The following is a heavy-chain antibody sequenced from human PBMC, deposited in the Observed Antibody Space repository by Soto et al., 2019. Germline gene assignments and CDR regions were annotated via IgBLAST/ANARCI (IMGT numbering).Heavy chain of an antibody. J-gene: IGHJ4*02. CDR1: GFTFSNYA. V-gene: IGHV3-23*01. CDR2: ISGSGGST. CDR3: AKPQSSSIAVRDY. Sequence: EVPLLESGGGLVQPGGSLRLSCATSGFTFSNYAMNWVRQAPGKGLEWVSTISGSGGSTFYADSVKGRFTISRDNSKYTLYRQMNSLRAEDTAVYYCAKPQSSSIAVRDYWGQGTLVTVSS. D-gene: IGHD2-21*01.